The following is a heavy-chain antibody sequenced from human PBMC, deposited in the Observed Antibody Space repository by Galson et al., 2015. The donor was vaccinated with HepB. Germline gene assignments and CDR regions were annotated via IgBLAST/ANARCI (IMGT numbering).Heavy chain of an antibody. J-gene: IGHJ6*02. CDR2: IYHSGST. CDR1: GGSISSGGYS. CDR3: ARGSGLRFLEWLPRHGMDV. D-gene: IGHD3-3*01. V-gene: IGHV4-30-2*01. Sequence: QVQLQESGPGLVKPSETLSLTCAVSGGSISSGGYSWSWIRQPPGKGLEWIGYIYHSGSTYYNPSLKSRVTISVDRSKNQFSLKLSSVTAADTAVYYCARGSGLRFLEWLPRHGMDVWGQGTTVTVSS.